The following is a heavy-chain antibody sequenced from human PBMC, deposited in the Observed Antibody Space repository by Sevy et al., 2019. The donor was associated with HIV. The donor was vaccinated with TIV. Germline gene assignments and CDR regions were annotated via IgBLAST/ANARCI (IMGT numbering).Heavy chain of an antibody. D-gene: IGHD6-13*01. CDR2: INQDGSEK. CDR1: GFTFNSYW. Sequence: GGSLRLSCAASGFTFNSYWMSWVRQAPGKGLEWVANINQDGSEKYYVDSVKGRFTISRDKAKNSLYLQMNSLRVDDTVLYYCATEGSNWDTYYYYYGMDVWGQGTTVTVSS. J-gene: IGHJ6*02. CDR3: ATEGSNWDTYYYYYGMDV. V-gene: IGHV3-7*01.